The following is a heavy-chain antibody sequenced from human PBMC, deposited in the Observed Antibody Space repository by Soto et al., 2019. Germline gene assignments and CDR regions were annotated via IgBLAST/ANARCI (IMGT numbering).Heavy chain of an antibody. CDR1: GFTFSSYA. CDR2: ISGSDAST. CDR3: AKRSSSSTFDY. Sequence: EVPLLESGGGLVQPGESLRLSCAASGFTFSSYAMSWVRQAPGKGLEWVSVISGSDASTYYADSVKGRFTISRDNSKNTLYLQMNSLRAEDTAVYYCAKRSSSSTFDYWGQGTLVTVSS. D-gene: IGHD6-6*01. V-gene: IGHV3-23*01. J-gene: IGHJ4*02.